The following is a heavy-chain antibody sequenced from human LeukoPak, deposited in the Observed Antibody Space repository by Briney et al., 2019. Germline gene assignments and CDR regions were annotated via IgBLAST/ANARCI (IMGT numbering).Heavy chain of an antibody. J-gene: IGHJ4*02. CDR2: INPNSGGT. D-gene: IGHD3-10*01. V-gene: IGHV1-2*02. CDR1: GYTFTGYY. CDR3: ARGRGFGELLIY. Sequence: GASVKVSCKASGYTFTGYYTHWVRQASGQGLEWMGWINPNSGGTNYAQKFQGRVTMTRDTSISTAYMELSRLRSDDTAVYYCARGRGFGELLIYWGQGTLVTVSS.